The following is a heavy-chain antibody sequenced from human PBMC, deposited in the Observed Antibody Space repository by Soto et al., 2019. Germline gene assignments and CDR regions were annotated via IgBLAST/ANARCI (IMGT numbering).Heavy chain of an antibody. V-gene: IGHV6-1*01. Sequence: SQTLSLTCDISGDSVSSISAAWNWIRQSPSRGLEGLGRTYYRYKWYNDYAVSVKSRITLTPHTSKNQFSLQLNSVTPEDTAVYFCARGPYYYDSSGYYMDRYYGMDVWGQGTTVTVSS. CDR2: TYYRYKWYN. CDR3: ARGPYYYDSSGYYMDRYYGMDV. J-gene: IGHJ6*02. CDR1: GDSVSSISAA. D-gene: IGHD3-22*01.